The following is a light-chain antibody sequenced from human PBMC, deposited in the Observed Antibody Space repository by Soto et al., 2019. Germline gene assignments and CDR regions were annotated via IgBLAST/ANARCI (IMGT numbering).Light chain of an antibody. J-gene: IGLJ2*01. CDR3: SSYTTSSPVI. CDR2: DVN. Sequence: QSVLTQPASVSGSPGQSIAISCTGTSSDIGTYDYVSWYQQHPGKAPKLMLFDVNHRPSGVSDRFFGSKSGNTASLTISGLQAEDEADYYCSSYTTSSPVIFGGGTKLTVL. CDR1: SSDIGTYDY. V-gene: IGLV2-14*03.